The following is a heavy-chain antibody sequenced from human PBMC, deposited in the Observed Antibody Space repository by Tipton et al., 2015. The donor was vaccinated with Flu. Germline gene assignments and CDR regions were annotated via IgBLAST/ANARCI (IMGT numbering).Heavy chain of an antibody. V-gene: IGHV4-31*03. CDR3: ARDRGGDYFDY. J-gene: IGHJ4*02. CDR1: GGSISSGGYY. D-gene: IGHD3-10*01. CDR2: IYYSGST. Sequence: LRLSCTVSGGSISSGGYYWSWIRQHPGKGLEWIGYIYYSGSTYYNPSLKSRVTISVGTSKNQFSLKLSSVTAADTAVYYCARDRGGDYFDYWGQGTLVTVSS.